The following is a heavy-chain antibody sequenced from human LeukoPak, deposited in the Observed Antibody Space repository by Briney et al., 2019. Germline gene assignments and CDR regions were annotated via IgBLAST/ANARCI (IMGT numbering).Heavy chain of an antibody. CDR2: IWYDGSNK. D-gene: IGHD3-22*01. Sequence: GRSLRLSCAASGFTFSSYGMHWVRQAPGKGLEWVAVIWYDGSNKYYADSVKGRFTISRDNSKNTLYLQMNSLRAEDTALYYCATDSSNWYFDYWGQGTLVTVSS. CDR3: ATDSSNWYFDY. CDR1: GFTFSSYG. J-gene: IGHJ4*02. V-gene: IGHV3-33*03.